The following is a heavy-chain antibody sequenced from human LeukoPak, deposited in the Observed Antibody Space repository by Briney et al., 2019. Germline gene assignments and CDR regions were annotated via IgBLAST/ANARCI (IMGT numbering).Heavy chain of an antibody. CDR2: IYSGGST. J-gene: IGHJ3*02. D-gene: IGHD1-26*01. Sequence: GGSLRLSCAASGFTVSSNYMSWVRQAPGKGLEWVSVIYSGGSTYYADSVKGRFTISRDNAKNSLYLQMNSLRAEDTAVYYCARNSGSYPYDAFDIWGQGTMVTVSS. CDR3: ARNSGSYPYDAFDI. V-gene: IGHV3-53*01. CDR1: GFTVSSNY.